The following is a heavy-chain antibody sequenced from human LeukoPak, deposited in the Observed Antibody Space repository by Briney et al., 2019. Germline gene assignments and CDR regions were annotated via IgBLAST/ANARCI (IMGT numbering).Heavy chain of an antibody. V-gene: IGHV4-34*01. J-gene: IGHJ6*04. D-gene: IGHD3-10*01. CDR3: ARLRDRGSGSFYYYYYGMDV. CDR2: ISHSGST. CDR1: GGSFSGYY. Sequence: AETLSLACAVYGGSFSGYYWSWIRQPPGKGLEWIGEISHSGSTNYNPSLKSRVTISVDTSKNQFSLKLSSVTAADTAVYYCARLRDRGSGSFYYYYYGMDVWGKGTTVTVSS.